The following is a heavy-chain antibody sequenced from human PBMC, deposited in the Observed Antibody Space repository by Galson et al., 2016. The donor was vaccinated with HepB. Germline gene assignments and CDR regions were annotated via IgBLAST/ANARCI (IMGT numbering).Heavy chain of an antibody. CDR1: GFTFSSYS. CDR2: ISSRSNYI. CDR3: ARDGELGGSYYGRDFDI. D-gene: IGHD1-26*01. V-gene: IGHV3-21*01. J-gene: IGHJ3*02. Sequence: SLRLSCAASGFTFSSYSMNWVRQAPGKGLEWVSSISSRSNYIYYADSVKGRFTISRDNAKNSLYLQMNSLRAEDTAPYYCARDGELGGSYYGRDFDIWGQGTMVTVSS.